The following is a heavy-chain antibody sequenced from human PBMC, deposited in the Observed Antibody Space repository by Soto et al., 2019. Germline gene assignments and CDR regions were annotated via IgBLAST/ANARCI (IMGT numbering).Heavy chain of an antibody. D-gene: IGHD2-21*02. Sequence: GGSLRLSCSASGFTFSSYAMHWVRQAPGKGLEYVSAISSNGGSTYYADSVKGRFTISRDNSKNTLYLQMSSLRAEDTAVYYCVKDWSYCGGDCYSPAFDIWGQGTMVTV. CDR2: ISSNGGST. CDR3: VKDWSYCGGDCYSPAFDI. V-gene: IGHV3-64D*08. CDR1: GFTFSSYA. J-gene: IGHJ3*02.